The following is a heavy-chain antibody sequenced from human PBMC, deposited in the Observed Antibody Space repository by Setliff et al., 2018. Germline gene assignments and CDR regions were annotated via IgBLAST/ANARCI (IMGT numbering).Heavy chain of an antibody. CDR2: IWGDGVNK. J-gene: IGHJ4*02. CDR1: GFTFSTYR. V-gene: IGHV3-33*08. D-gene: IGHD2-15*01. Sequence: GGSLRLSCAAPGFTFSTYRMHWVRQAPGKGLEWVAVIWGDGVNKFHADSVKGRFTISRDNSKNTLYLQMNSLRPEDTAVYYCARTCSGSGCYAGLESWGQGTPVTVSS. CDR3: ARTCSGSGCYAGLES.